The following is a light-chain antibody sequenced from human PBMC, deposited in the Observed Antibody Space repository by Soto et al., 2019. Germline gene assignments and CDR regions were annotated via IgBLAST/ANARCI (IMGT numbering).Light chain of an antibody. CDR1: HVISSH. CDR3: QQYFSHPLT. CDR2: TAS. J-gene: IGKJ4*02. Sequence: AIRMTQSPSSFSASTGDRVTITCRASHVISSHLAWYQVKPGKAPRLLIYTASYLESAVPSRFSGSGSGTYFTPTSSFLQNEDFAVYYCQQYFSHPLTFGGGTKVEIK. V-gene: IGKV1-8*01.